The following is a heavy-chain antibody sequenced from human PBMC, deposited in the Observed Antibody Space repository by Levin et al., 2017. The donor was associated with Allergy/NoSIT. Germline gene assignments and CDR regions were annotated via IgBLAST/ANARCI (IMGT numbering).Heavy chain of an antibody. D-gene: IGHD6-19*01. V-gene: IGHV6-1*01. CDR1: GDRVSSNSAA. J-gene: IGHJ4*02. Sequence: SQTLSLTCAISGDRVSSNSAAWNWIRQSPSRGLEWLGRTYYRSKWYNEYALFVRGRITINPDTSKNQFSLHLNSVTPEDTAVYYCAREYSAGWYSWGQGTLVTVSS. CDR2: TYYRSKWYN. CDR3: AREYSAGWYS.